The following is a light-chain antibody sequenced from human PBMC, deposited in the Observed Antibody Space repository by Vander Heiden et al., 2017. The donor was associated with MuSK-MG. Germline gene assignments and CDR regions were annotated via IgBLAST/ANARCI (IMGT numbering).Light chain of an antibody. Sequence: QSALTQPASVSGSPGQSITISCTGTSSDVGSYNLVSWYQQHPGKAPKLMIYEVTKRPSGVSNRFSGSKSGNTASLKISGLQAEDEADYYCCTYAGSSTVVFGGGTKVTVL. V-gene: IGLV2-23*02. CDR3: CTYAGSSTVV. CDR2: EVT. J-gene: IGLJ2*01. CDR1: SSDVGSYNL.